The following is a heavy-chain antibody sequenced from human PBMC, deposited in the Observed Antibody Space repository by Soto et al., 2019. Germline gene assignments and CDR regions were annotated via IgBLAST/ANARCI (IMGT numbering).Heavy chain of an antibody. D-gene: IGHD2-15*01. CDR2: IKTNTEGGTT. CDR1: GLTISKAW. J-gene: IGHJ6*02. Sequence: EVQLVESGGGFIYPGGSLSLSCAASGLTISKAWMNWVRQAPGKGLEWVGRIKTNTEGGTTDYAAAVKGRFTVSRDDSKNTLYLQMNSLKTEDTAVYYCTTGSVEGVWGQGTTVTVSS. V-gene: IGHV3-15*07. CDR3: TTGSVEGV.